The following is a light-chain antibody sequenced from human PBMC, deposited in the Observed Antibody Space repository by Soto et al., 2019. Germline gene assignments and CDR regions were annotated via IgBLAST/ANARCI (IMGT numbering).Light chain of an antibody. CDR2: GAS. CDR1: QTFGSTY. J-gene: IGKJ2*01. V-gene: IGKV3-20*01. CDR3: QQFGTSPLYT. Sequence: ESVLTQSQGTLSLSPGERVTLSCRASQTFGSTYLAWYQQRPGQSPRLLIYGASRRASGIPDRFRGSGSGTDFTLTISRLEPEDFAVYYCQQFGTSPLYTFGQGTKLEIK.